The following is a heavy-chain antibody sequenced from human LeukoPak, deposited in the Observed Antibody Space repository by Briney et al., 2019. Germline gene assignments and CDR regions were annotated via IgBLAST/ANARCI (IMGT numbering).Heavy chain of an antibody. J-gene: IGHJ6*02. CDR2: INPNSGGT. V-gene: IGHV1-2*02. CDR3: ARCCNWNDRLNYYYYGMDV. Sequence: ASVKVSCKSSGYTFTGYYMHWVRQAPGQGLEWMGWINPNSGGTNYAQKFQGRVTMTRDTSISTAYMELSRLRSDDTAVYYCARCCNWNDRLNYYYYGMDVWGQGATVTVSS. D-gene: IGHD1-1*01. CDR1: GYTFTGYY.